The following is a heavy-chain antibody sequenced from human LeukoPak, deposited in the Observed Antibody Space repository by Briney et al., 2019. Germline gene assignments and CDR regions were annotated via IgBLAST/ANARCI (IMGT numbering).Heavy chain of an antibody. V-gene: IGHV1-2*02. CDR3: ARDRDFLAAGIFDY. CDR1: GYTFTGYS. D-gene: IGHD6-13*01. J-gene: IGHJ4*02. CDR2: INPNSGGT. Sequence: ASVKVSCKASGYTFTGYSMHWVRQAPGQGLEWMGWINPNSGGTNYAQKFLGRVTMTRDTSISTAYMELSRLRSDDTAVYYCARDRDFLAAGIFDYWGQGTLVTVSS.